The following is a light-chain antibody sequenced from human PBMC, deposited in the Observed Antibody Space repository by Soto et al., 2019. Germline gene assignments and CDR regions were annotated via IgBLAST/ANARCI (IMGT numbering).Light chain of an antibody. J-gene: IGKJ4*01. V-gene: IGKV2-28*01. Sequence: DIVMTQSPLSLPVTPGEPASISCRSSQSLLHSNGYNYLDWYLQKPGQSPQLLIYLGSNRASGVPDRCSGSGSGTDFTLNISRVEAEDVGVYYCMQDLQTPLTFGGGTKVEIK. CDR3: MQDLQTPLT. CDR1: QSLLHSNGYNY. CDR2: LGS.